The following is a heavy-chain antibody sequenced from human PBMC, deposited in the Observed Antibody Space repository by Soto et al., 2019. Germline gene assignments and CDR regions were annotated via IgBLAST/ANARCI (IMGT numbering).Heavy chain of an antibody. CDR1: GFIFDDYT. V-gene: IGHV3-43*01. D-gene: IGHD3-3*01. Sequence: GGSLRLSCAASGFIFDDYTMHWVRQAPGKGLEWVSLISWDGGSTYYADSVKGRFTISRDNSKNSLYLQMNSLRTEDTALYYCAKDIDDFWSGFDYWGQGTLVTVSS. J-gene: IGHJ4*02. CDR2: ISWDGGST. CDR3: AKDIDDFWSGFDY.